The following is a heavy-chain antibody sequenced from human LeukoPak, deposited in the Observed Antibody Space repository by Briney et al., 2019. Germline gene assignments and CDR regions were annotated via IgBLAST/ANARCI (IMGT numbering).Heavy chain of an antibody. CDR2: INHSGST. D-gene: IGHD3-10*01. CDR3: ARGGGGITMVRGVINGMDV. Sequence: SETLSLTCAVYGGSFSGYYWSWIRQPPGKGLEWIGEINHSGSTNYNPSLKSRVTISVDTSKNQFSLKLSSVTAADTAVYYCARGGGGITMVRGVINGMDVWGQGTTVTVSS. V-gene: IGHV4-34*09. CDR1: GGSFSGYY. J-gene: IGHJ6*02.